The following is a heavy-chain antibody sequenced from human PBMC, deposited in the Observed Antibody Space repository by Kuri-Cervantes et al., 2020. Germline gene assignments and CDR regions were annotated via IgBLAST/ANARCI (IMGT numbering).Heavy chain of an antibody. CDR2: IYYSGST. D-gene: IGHD3-10*01. CDR3: MRTEIIFGELRET. J-gene: IGHJ5*02. CDR1: GGSISSSSYY. V-gene: IGHV4-39*07. Sequence: SETLSLTCTVSGGSISSSSYYWGWIRQPPGKGLEWIGSIYYSGSTYYNPSLRSRITMSEDTSKTQLSLRLTSLTAADTAMYYCMRTEIIFGELRETWGQGTLVTVSS.